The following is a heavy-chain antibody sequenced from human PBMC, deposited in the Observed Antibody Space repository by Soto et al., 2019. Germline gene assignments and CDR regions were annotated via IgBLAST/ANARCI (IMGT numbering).Heavy chain of an antibody. CDR2: IYYSGST. CDR1: GGSFSGYY. CDR3: ARRSIGSSYTLFSDY. V-gene: IGHV4-31*11. Sequence: SETLSLTCAVYGGSFSGYYWSWIRQHPGKGLEWIGYIYYSGSTYYNPSLKSRVTISVDTSKNQFSLKLSSVTAADTAVYYCARRSIGSSYTLFSDYWGQGTLVTVSS. D-gene: IGHD2-15*01. J-gene: IGHJ4*02.